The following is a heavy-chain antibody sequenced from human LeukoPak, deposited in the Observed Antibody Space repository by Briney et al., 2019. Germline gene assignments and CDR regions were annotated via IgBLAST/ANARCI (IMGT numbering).Heavy chain of an antibody. CDR3: ARARPSMWIDY. D-gene: IGHD5-12*01. V-gene: IGHV3-23*01. Sequence: GGTLRLSCAASGFTFSSYGMSWVRQAPGKGLEWVSTIIISGSSTYYADSVKGRFTISRDNSKNTLYLQMNSLRPEDTAVYYCARARPSMWIDYWGQGTLVTVSS. CDR2: IIISGSST. CDR1: GFTFSSYG. J-gene: IGHJ4*02.